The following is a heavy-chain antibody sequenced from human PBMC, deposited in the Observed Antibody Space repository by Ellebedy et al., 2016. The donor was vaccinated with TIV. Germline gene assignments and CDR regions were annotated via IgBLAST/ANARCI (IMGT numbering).Heavy chain of an antibody. Sequence: RGSLRLSCAASGFTFSLFAMHWVRQAPGKGLEWLSVISGDGSSTYFTDSVKGRLTITRDNSKNTLYLQMNRLTTEDTAVYYCAKGSSSGFNYDRVGFDNWGQGTLVTVSS. CDR2: ISGDGSST. V-gene: IGHV3-23*01. CDR1: GFTFSLFA. J-gene: IGHJ4*02. CDR3: AKGSSSGFNYDRVGFDN. D-gene: IGHD3-22*01.